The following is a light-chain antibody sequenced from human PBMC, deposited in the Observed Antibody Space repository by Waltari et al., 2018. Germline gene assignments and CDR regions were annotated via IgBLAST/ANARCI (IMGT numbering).Light chain of an antibody. CDR3: QQYYSTVIT. Sequence: DIQMTQSPSSLSASVGDRVSISCRASEDISDSLAWYQQKPGKAPTLLVYAASRLKSGVPSRISGSGSGTEYTLTISSLQPEDFAAYYCQQYYSTVITFGPGAKVDI. J-gene: IGKJ3*01. CDR1: EDISDS. CDR2: AAS. V-gene: IGKV1-NL1*01.